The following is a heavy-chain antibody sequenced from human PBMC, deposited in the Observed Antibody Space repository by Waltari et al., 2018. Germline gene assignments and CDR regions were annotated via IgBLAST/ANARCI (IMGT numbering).Heavy chain of an antibody. J-gene: IGHJ6*02. Sequence: QVQLVQSGAEVKKPGSSVKVSCKASGGTFSSHAISWVRQAPGQGLEWMGGIIPIFGTANYAQKFQGRVTITADESTSTAYMELSSLRSEDTAVYYCARGVVVALPYYYGMDVWGQGTTVTVSS. V-gene: IGHV1-69*01. CDR3: ARGVVVALPYYYGMDV. CDR1: GGTFSSHA. CDR2: IIPIFGTA. D-gene: IGHD3-22*01.